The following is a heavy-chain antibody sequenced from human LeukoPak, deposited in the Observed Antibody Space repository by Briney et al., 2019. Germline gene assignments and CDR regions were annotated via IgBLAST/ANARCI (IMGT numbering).Heavy chain of an antibody. D-gene: IGHD2-2*02. V-gene: IGHV3-21*01. CDR2: ISSSSSYI. Sequence: GGSLRLSCAASGFTFSDHWMAWVRQAPGKGLEWVSSISSSSSYIYYADSVKGRFTISRDNAKNSLYLQMNSLRAEDTAVYYCARDYCSSTSCYNYYYYGMDVWGQGTTVTVSS. J-gene: IGHJ6*02. CDR3: ARDYCSSTSCYNYYYYGMDV. CDR1: GFTFSDHW.